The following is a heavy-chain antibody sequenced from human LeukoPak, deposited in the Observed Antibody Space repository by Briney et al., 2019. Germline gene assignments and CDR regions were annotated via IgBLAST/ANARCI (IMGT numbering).Heavy chain of an antibody. Sequence: SETLSLTCAVYGGSFSGYHWSWIRQPPGKGLEWIGEINHSGSTNYNPSLKSRVTISVDTSKNQFSLKLSSVTAADTAVYYCATWGYSSSWYQNYFDYWGQGTLVTVSS. CDR1: GGSFSGYH. V-gene: IGHV4-34*01. CDR3: ATWGYSSSWYQNYFDY. CDR2: INHSGST. J-gene: IGHJ4*02. D-gene: IGHD6-13*01.